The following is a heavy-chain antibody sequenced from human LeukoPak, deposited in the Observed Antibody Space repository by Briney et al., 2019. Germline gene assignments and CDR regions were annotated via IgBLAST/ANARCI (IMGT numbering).Heavy chain of an antibody. V-gene: IGHV1-46*01. CDR1: GYTFTSYY. CDR2: INPSGGST. CDR3: AREGPRQQLVVEYFDY. D-gene: IGHD6-13*01. Sequence: ASVKVSCKASGYTFTSYYMHWVRQAPGQGLEWMGIINPSGGSTSYAQKFQGRVTMTRDMSTSTVYMELSSLRSEDTAVYYCAREGPRQQLVVEYFDYWGQGTLVTVSS. J-gene: IGHJ4*02.